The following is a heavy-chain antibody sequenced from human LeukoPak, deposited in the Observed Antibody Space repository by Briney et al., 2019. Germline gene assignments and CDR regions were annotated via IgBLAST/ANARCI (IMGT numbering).Heavy chain of an antibody. CDR2: IYCSGST. CDR3: ARRRPRYSSGWGIFDY. V-gene: IGHV4-39*07. Sequence: SETLSLTCTVSGGSISSSSYYWGWIRQPPGKGLEWIGSIYCSGSTYYNPSLKSRVTISVDTSKNQFSLKLSSVTAADTAVYYCARRRPRYSSGWGIFDYWGQGTLVTVSS. D-gene: IGHD6-19*01. J-gene: IGHJ4*02. CDR1: GGSISSSSYY.